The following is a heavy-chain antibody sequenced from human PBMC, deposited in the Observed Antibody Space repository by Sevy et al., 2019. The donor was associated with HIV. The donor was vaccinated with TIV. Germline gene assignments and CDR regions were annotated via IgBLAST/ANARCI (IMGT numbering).Heavy chain of an antibody. J-gene: IGHJ6*02. CDR1: GLTFSFYA. Sequence: GGSLRLSCAASGLTFSFYAMHWVRQAPGKGLEWVAVVSYDGSNTYYADSVKGRFTISRDNSRNTLYLQMNSLRTEDTAVYYCARDSKEAHSGEYYYYYGMDVWGQGTTVTVSS. V-gene: IGHV3-30-3*01. CDR2: VSYDGSNT. CDR3: ARDSKEAHSGEYYYYYGMDV. D-gene: IGHD3-10*01.